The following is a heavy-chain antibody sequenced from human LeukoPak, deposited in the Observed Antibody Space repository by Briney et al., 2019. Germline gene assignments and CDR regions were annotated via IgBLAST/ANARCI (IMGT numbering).Heavy chain of an antibody. J-gene: IGHJ4*02. CDR1: GGTFISYA. D-gene: IGHD5-12*01. V-gene: IGHV1-69*13. Sequence: SVTVSFKASGGTFISYAISWVRQAPGQGLEWMGGIVPIFGTANYVQKLQGRVTITADESTSTAYMELSSLRSEDTAVYYCARDLSGYDSRSFDYWGQGTLVTVSS. CDR2: IVPIFGTA. CDR3: ARDLSGYDSRSFDY.